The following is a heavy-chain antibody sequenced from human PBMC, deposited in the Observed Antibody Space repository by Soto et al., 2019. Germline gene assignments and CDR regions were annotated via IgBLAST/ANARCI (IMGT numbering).Heavy chain of an antibody. J-gene: IGHJ5*02. CDR1: GYTFTSYA. D-gene: IGHD3-3*01. V-gene: IGHV1-3*01. Sequence: GASVKVSCKASGYTFTSYAMHWVRQAPGQRLEWMGWINAGNGNTEYSQKFQGRVTITRDTSASTAYMELSSLRSEDTAVYYCARAYDFWSGYRPSTELNWFDPWGQGTLVTVSS. CDR3: ARAYDFWSGYRPSTELNWFDP. CDR2: INAGNGNT.